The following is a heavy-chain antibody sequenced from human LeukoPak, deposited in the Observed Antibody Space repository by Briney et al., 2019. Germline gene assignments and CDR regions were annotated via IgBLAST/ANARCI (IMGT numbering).Heavy chain of an antibody. CDR3: ARCSSGWYGWFDP. D-gene: IGHD6-19*01. Sequence: GGSLRLSCAASGFTVSSNYMSWVRQAPGKGLEWVSVIYSGGSTYYADSVKGRFTISRDNSKNTLYLQMNSLRAEDTAVYYCARCSSGWYGWFDPWGQGTLVTVSS. V-gene: IGHV3-66*01. CDR1: GFTVSSNY. CDR2: IYSGGST. J-gene: IGHJ5*02.